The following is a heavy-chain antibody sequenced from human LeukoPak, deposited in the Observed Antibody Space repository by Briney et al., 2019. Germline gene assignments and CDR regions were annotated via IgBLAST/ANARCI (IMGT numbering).Heavy chain of an antibody. V-gene: IGHV1-2*02. CDR2: IGPHSTFT. Sequence: ASVKVSCKSSGFTFTDHYIHWVRQGPGQGLEWMGYIGPHSTFTSSPQEFQGSVTMTRDASMSTAYMELTRLTSDDTAVYYCVREGEGPLSKDFDYWGQGTLVTVS. CDR3: VREGEGPLSKDFDY. J-gene: IGHJ4*02. D-gene: IGHD2/OR15-2a*01. CDR1: GFTFTDHY.